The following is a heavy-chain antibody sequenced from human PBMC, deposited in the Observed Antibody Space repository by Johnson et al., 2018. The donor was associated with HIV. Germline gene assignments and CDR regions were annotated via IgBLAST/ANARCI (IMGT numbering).Heavy chain of an antibody. CDR2: MWYGGSNK. CDR1: GFIFSTYG. D-gene: IGHD6-13*01. V-gene: IGHV3-33*06. CDR3: AKCIWGSSLIDAFDI. J-gene: IGHJ3*02. Sequence: HVQLVESGGGVVQPGRSLRLSCAASGFIFSTYGIHWVRQAPGKGLEWVAGMWYGGSNKDYADSVKGRFTISRDNSKNTLYLQMNSLRAEDTAVYYCAKCIWGSSLIDAFDIWGQGTRVTVSS.